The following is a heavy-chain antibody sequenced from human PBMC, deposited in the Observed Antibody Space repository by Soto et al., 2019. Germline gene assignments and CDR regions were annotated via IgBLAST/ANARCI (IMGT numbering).Heavy chain of an antibody. CDR2: ISGSGAST. Sequence: GGSLRLSCVASGVTFSNYAMSWVRQAQGKGLEWISAISGSGASTYYADSVKGRFTISRDNPKNTLYLQMNSLTAEDTAVYYCAKGSSAVRPYYFDSWGQGTLVTVSS. CDR3: AKGSSAVRPYYFDS. CDR1: GVTFSNYA. V-gene: IGHV3-23*01. D-gene: IGHD2-2*01. J-gene: IGHJ4*02.